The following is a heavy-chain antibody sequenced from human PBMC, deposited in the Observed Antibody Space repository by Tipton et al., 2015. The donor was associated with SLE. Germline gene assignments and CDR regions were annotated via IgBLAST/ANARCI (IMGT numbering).Heavy chain of an antibody. D-gene: IGHD6-19*01. V-gene: IGHV1-46*01. Sequence: QVQLVQSGAEVKKPGASVKVSCKASGYTFTSYGISWVRQAPGQGLEWMGIINPRGGTTTYAQKFQGRVSMTRDTPASTLYIQLSSLRFEDTAVYYCARGLTVAGNDYWGQGTLVTVSA. CDR2: INPRGGTT. CDR3: ARGLTVAGNDY. CDR1: GYTFTSYG. J-gene: IGHJ4*02.